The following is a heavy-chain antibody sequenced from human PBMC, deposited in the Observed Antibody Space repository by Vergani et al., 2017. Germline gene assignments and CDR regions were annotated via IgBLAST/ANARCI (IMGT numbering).Heavy chain of an antibody. D-gene: IGHD3-10*01. V-gene: IGHV5-51*03. J-gene: IGHJ4*02. CDR3: AWAYNRGLGHFDY. CDR2: IFPGDSDT. Sequence: EVQLVQSGAEVKKSGESLKISCQGSPNSFFSHWVAWVRQTPGKGLEWIGIIFPGDSDTRYSPSFQGQVTMSAAKSIETVYLQLRSLKTSDTGTYFCAWAYNRGLGHFDYWGQGTRVTVS. CDR1: PNSFFSHW.